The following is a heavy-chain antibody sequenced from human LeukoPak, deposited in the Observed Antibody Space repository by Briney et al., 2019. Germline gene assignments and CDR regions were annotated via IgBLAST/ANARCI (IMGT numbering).Heavy chain of an antibody. CDR3: ARDGGTQAFDY. CDR1: GFTFSSYW. Sequence: PGGSLRLSCAASGFTFSSYWMHWVRQAPGKGLVWVSRINSDGSSTSYADSVKGRFTISRDNAKNSLYLQMNSLRAEDTAVYYCARDGGTQAFDYWGQGTLVTVSS. V-gene: IGHV3-74*01. D-gene: IGHD3-16*01. CDR2: INSDGSST. J-gene: IGHJ4*02.